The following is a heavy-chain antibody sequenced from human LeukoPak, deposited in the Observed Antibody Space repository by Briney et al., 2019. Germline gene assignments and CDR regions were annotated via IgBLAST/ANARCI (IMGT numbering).Heavy chain of an antibody. CDR3: ASVTMIVGGPLS. CDR2: IYHSGST. D-gene: IGHD3-22*01. CDR1: GYSISSGYY. J-gene: IGHJ5*02. Sequence: SETLSLTCTVSGYSISSGYYWGWIRQPPGKGLEWIGSIYHSGSTYYNPSLKSRVTISVDTSKNQFSLKLSSVTAADTAVYYCASVTMIVGGPLSWGQGTLVTVSS. V-gene: IGHV4-38-2*02.